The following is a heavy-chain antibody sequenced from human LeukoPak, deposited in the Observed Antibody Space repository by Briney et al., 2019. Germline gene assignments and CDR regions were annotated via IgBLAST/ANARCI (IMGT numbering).Heavy chain of an antibody. CDR3: ASGAYCGGDCYSGDAFDI. Sequence: NPGGSLRLSCAASGFTFSSYSMNWVRQAPGKGLELVSSISSGSSYIYYADSVKGRFTISRDNAKNSLYLQMNSLRAEDTAVYYCASGAYCGGDCYSGDAFDIWGQGTMVTVSS. V-gene: IGHV3-21*01. J-gene: IGHJ3*02. CDR2: ISSGSSYI. CDR1: GFTFSSYS. D-gene: IGHD2-21*01.